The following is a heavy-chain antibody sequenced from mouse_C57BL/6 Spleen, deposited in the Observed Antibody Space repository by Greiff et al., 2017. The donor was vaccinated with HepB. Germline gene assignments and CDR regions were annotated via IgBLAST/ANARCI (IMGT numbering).Heavy chain of an antibody. Sequence: EVHLVESGEGLVKPGGSLKLSCAASGFTFSSYAMSWVRQTPEKRLEWVATISDGGSYTYYPDNVKGRFTISRDNAKNNLYLQMSHLKSEDTAMYYCARDLDYDGYYYAMDYWGQGTSVTVSS. CDR2: ISDGGSYT. V-gene: IGHV5-4*01. D-gene: IGHD2-4*01. CDR3: ARDLDYDGYYYAMDY. J-gene: IGHJ4*01. CDR1: GFTFSSYA.